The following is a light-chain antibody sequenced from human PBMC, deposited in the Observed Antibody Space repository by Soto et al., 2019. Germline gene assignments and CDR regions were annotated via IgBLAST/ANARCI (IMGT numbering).Light chain of an antibody. V-gene: IGLV2-14*03. CDR3: SSYSGSSTLVV. J-gene: IGLJ2*01. CDR2: DVI. CDR1: SSDVGGYNF. Sequence: QSALTQPASVSGSPGQSITISCTGTSSDVGGYNFVSWYQHHPGEAPKLMIYDVINRPSGVANRFSGSKSGNTASLTISGRQDDDEDDYYCSSYSGSSTLVVFGGGTQLTVL.